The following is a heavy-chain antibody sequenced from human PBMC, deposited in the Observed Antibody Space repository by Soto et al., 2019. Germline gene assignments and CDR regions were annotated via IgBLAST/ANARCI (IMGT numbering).Heavy chain of an antibody. J-gene: IGHJ4*02. CDR2: IYYSGST. D-gene: IGHD3-9*01. CDR1: GGSISSYY. Sequence: SETLSLTCTVSGGSISSYYWSWIRQPPGKGLEWIGYIYYSGSTNYNPSLKSRVTISVDTSKNQFSLKLSSVTAADTAVYYFARHGGYYDILTGYPPPIDYWGQGTLVTVSS. V-gene: IGHV4-59*08. CDR3: ARHGGYYDILTGYPPPIDY.